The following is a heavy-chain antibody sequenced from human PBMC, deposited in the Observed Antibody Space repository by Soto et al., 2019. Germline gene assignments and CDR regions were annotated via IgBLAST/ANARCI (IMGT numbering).Heavy chain of an antibody. CDR2: IIPIFGTA. V-gene: IGHV1-69*13. J-gene: IGHJ4*02. CDR3: EVHNYYDSSGFDY. CDR1: GGPFNSYV. Sequence: VTVSCKASGGPFNSYVIIWLGRAPGQGLEWMGGIIPIFGTANYAQKFQGRVTITADESTSTAYMELSSLRSEDTAVYYCEVHNYYDSSGFDYWGQGTLVTVSS. D-gene: IGHD3-22*01.